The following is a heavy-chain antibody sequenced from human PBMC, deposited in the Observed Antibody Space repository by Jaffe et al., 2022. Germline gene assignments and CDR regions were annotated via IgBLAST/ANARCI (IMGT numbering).Heavy chain of an antibody. CDR2: IIPIFGTA. J-gene: IGHJ4*02. CDR3: ARDSTATMVQGVIIRRGFDY. Sequence: QVQLVQSGAEVKKPGSSVKVSCKASGGTFSSYAISWVRQAPGQGLEWMGGIIPIFGTANYAQKFQGRVTITADESTSTAYMELSSLRSEDTAVYYCARDSTATMVQGVIIRRGFDYWGQGTLVTVSS. V-gene: IGHV1-69*01. CDR1: GGTFSSYA. D-gene: IGHD3-10*01.